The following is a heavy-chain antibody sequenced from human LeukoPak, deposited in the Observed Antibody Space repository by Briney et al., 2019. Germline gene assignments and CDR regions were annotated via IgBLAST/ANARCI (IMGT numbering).Heavy chain of an antibody. CDR3: ARCGYSSSRLSWFDP. Sequence: SETLSLTCAVYGGSFSGYYWSWIRQPPGKGLEWIGEINHSGSTNYNPSLKSRVTISVDTSKNQFSLKRSSVTAADTAVYYCARCGYSSSRLSWFDPWGQGTLVTVSS. CDR1: GGSFSGYY. CDR2: INHSGST. V-gene: IGHV4-34*01. D-gene: IGHD6-6*01. J-gene: IGHJ5*02.